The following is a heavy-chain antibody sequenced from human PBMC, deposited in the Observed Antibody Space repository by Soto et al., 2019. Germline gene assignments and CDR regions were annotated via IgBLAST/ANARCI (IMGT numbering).Heavy chain of an antibody. J-gene: IGHJ4*02. CDR1: GFTFSSYS. CDR2: ISSSSSCI. D-gene: IGHD3-16*02. Sequence: EVQLVESGGGLVKPGGSLRLSCAASGFTFSSYSMNWVRQAPGKGLEWVSSISSSSSCIYYADSVKGRFTISRDNAKNSLSLQMNRLKGEDTAVYYCARDSGYLYDYGGGSYRKKSPIGLTFDYWGQGTLVTVSS. V-gene: IGHV3-21*01. CDR3: ARDSGYLYDYGGGSYRKKSPIGLTFDY.